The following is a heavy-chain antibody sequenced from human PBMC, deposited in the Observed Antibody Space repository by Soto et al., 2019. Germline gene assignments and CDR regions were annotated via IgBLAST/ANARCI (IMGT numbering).Heavy chain of an antibody. D-gene: IGHD3-16*02. J-gene: IGHJ4*02. CDR2: ISYDEIIK. Sequence: QVQLVESGGGVVQPGRSLRLSCAASGFSFSSYGMHWVRQAPGRGLEWVAVISYDEIIKYYVDSVKGRFTISRDKSKNTLYLQMNSLRVEDTAVYYCAKGGSYLSAIEYWGQGTLVTVSS. CDR1: GFSFSSYG. CDR3: AKGGSYLSAIEY. V-gene: IGHV3-30*18.